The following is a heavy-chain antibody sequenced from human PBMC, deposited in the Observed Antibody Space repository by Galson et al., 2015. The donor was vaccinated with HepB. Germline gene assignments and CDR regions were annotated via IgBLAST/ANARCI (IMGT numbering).Heavy chain of an antibody. Sequence: ETLFLTCPVSGGSISSYYWSWIRQPAGKGLEWIGRIYTSGSTNYNPSLKSRVTMSVDTSKDQFSLKLSSVTAADTAVYYCAREGRFLEWLFLSNWFDPWGQGTLVTVSS. J-gene: IGHJ5*02. CDR3: AREGRFLEWLFLSNWFDP. CDR2: IYTSGST. V-gene: IGHV4-4*07. D-gene: IGHD3-3*01. CDR1: GGSISSYY.